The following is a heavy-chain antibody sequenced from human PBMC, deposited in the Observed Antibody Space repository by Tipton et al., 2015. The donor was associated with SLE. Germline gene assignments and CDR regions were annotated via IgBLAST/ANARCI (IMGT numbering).Heavy chain of an antibody. J-gene: IGHJ5*02. Sequence: TLSLTCTVSGGSISSYYWSWIRQPPGKGLEWIGYIYTSGSTNYNPSLKSRVTISVDTSKNQFSLKLSSVTAADTAVYYCARSKGWFDPWGQGTLVTVSS. CDR2: IYTSGST. CDR3: ARSKGWFDP. V-gene: IGHV4-4*08. CDR1: GGSISSYY.